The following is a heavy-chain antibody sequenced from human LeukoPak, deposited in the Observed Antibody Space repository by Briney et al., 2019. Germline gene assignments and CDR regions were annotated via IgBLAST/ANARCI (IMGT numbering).Heavy chain of an antibody. V-gene: IGHV3-23*01. CDR1: GFTFSSYA. D-gene: IGHD3-22*01. CDR3: AKDRPIRMIVVAGAFDI. J-gene: IGHJ3*02. Sequence: GGSLRLSCAASGFTFSSYAMSWVRQAPGKGLEWVSAISGSGGSTYYADSVKGRFTISRDNSKNTLYLQMNGLRAEDTAVYYCAKDRPIRMIVVAGAFDIWGQGTMVTVSS. CDR2: ISGSGGST.